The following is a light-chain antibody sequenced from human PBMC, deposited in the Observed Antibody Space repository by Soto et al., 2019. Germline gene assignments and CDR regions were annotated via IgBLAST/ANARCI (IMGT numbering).Light chain of an antibody. Sequence: IQMTQSPSSVSASVGDTVTLSCQTSHGVSGWLAWYQQKPGNAPTLLIYTVSNLQSGVPSRFSGSGSGTDFSRTITNLQPEDLATYFCQQGKTFPFTFGPGTKVEVK. J-gene: IGKJ3*01. CDR3: QQGKTFPFT. CDR1: HGVSGW. V-gene: IGKV1-12*01. CDR2: TVS.